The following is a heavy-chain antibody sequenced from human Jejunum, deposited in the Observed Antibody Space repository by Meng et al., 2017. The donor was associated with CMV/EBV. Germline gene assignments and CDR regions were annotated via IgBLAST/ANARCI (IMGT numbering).Heavy chain of an antibody. V-gene: IGHV4-34*01. CDR1: GGSLSGYY. J-gene: IGHJ4*02. D-gene: IGHD2-2*01. Sequence: CAVDGGSLSGYYWTWIRHPPGEGLEWIGDIYHSGSTIYNPSLKSRVTISIDTSKNQFSLKLTSVTAADTAVYYCARKGGYQLPFDYWGQGSLVTVSS. CDR2: IYHSGST. CDR3: ARKGGYQLPFDY.